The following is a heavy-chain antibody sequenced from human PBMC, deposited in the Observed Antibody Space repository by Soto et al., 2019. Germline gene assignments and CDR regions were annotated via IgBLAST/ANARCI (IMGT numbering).Heavy chain of an antibody. Sequence: SSETLSLTCTVSGGSISSGDYYWSWIRQPPGKGLEWIGYIYYSGSTYYNPSLKSRVTISVDTSQNQFSLKLSSVTAADTAVYYCARWDTAMGSFDYWGQGTLVTVAA. CDR1: GGSISSGDYY. J-gene: IGHJ4*02. D-gene: IGHD5-18*01. V-gene: IGHV4-30-4*01. CDR2: IYYSGST. CDR3: ARWDTAMGSFDY.